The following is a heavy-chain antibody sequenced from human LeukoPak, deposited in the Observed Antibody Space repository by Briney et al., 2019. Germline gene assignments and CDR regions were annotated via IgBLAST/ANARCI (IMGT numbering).Heavy chain of an antibody. CDR2: IYYSGST. CDR1: GGSISSSSYY. D-gene: IGHD6-6*01. V-gene: IGHV4-39*01. CDR3: ARLPSAYSTSSFLDY. J-gene: IGHJ4*02. Sequence: SETLSLTCTVSGGSISSSSYYWGWIRQPPGKGLEWIGTIYYSGSTYYNPSLKSRVTISVDTSKNQFSLKLSSVTAADTAVYYCARLPSAYSTSSFLDYWGQGTLVTVSS.